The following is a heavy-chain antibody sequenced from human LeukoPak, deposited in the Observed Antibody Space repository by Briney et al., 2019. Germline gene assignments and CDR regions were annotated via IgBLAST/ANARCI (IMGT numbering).Heavy chain of an antibody. CDR2: ISAYNGNT. D-gene: IGHD3-10*01. Sequence: GASVKVSCKASGYTFTSYGISWVRQAPGQGREWMGWISAYNGNTNYTQKLQGRVTMTTDTSTSTAYMELRSLRSDDTAVYYCARGNNYYGSGSYYSQAPNYYYYMDVWGKGTTVTVSS. J-gene: IGHJ6*03. CDR3: ARGNNYYGSGSYYSQAPNYYYYMDV. CDR1: GYTFTSYG. V-gene: IGHV1-18*01.